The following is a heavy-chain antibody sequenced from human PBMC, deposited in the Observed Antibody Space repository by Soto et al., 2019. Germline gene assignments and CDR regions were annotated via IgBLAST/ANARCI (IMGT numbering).Heavy chain of an antibody. CDR2: ISGSGGST. D-gene: IGHD3-10*01. CDR1: GFTFSSYA. CDR3: AKAGANTGDD. V-gene: IGHV3-23*01. Sequence: GGSLRLSCAASGFTFSSYAMSWVRQAPGKGLEWVSAISGSGGSTYYADSVKGRFTIPKDNAKNTLYLQMNSLRAEDTAVYYWAKAGANTGDDWGQGTRVTVSS. J-gene: IGHJ4*02.